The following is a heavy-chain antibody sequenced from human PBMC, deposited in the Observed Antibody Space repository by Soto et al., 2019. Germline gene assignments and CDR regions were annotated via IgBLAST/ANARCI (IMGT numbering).Heavy chain of an antibody. D-gene: IGHD2-2*03. V-gene: IGHV3-48*02. CDR1: GFTFSRYG. Sequence: EVQVVESGGGLVQPGGSLRLSCAASGFTFSRYGMNCVRQAPGKGLEWVAYISSSSSTIYYADSVKGRFTISRDNAKNSLYLQMNSLRDEDTAVYYCARDGYCVSTTCYFLPDVWGQGTTVTVSS. CDR2: ISSSSSTI. CDR3: ARDGYCVSTTCYFLPDV. J-gene: IGHJ6*02.